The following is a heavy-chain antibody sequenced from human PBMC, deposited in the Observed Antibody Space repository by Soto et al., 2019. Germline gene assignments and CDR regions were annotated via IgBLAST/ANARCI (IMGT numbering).Heavy chain of an antibody. CDR1: GYTFNSYY. Sequence: ASVTVSCKASGYTFNSYYMHWVRQAHGQGLEWMGIINPSGGSTSYAQKFQGRVTMTRDTSTSTVYMELSSLRSEDTAVYYCARVLASAGTYGMDVWGQGTTVTVSS. J-gene: IGHJ6*02. V-gene: IGHV1-46*02. CDR3: ARVLASAGTYGMDV. CDR2: INPSGGST.